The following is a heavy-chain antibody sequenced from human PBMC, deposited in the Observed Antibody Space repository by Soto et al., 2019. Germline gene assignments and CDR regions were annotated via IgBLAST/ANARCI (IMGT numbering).Heavy chain of an antibody. CDR3: ARELNYYDSNAPAFDI. J-gene: IGHJ3*02. D-gene: IGHD3-22*01. V-gene: IGHV3-7*03. CDR2: IKYDGSEK. Sequence: PGGSLRLSCEASGFTFSSYWMTWVRQAPEKGLEWVANIKYDGSEKFYADSVKGRFTISRDNSKNTLYLQMNSLRAEDTAVYYCARELNYYDSNAPAFDIWGQGTMVTVSS. CDR1: GFTFSSYW.